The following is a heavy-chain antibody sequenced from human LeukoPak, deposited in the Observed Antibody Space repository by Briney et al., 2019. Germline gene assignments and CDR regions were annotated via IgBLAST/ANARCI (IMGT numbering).Heavy chain of an antibody. D-gene: IGHD6-6*01. CDR3: AGPNHSSSSLADYYYYMDV. Sequence: VASVKVSCKASGYTFTGYYMHWVRQAPGQGLEWMGWINPNSGGTNYAQKFQGRVTMTRDTSISTAYMELSRLRSDDTAVYYCAGPNHSSSSLADYYYYMDVWGKGTTVTVSS. CDR2: INPNSGGT. CDR1: GYTFTGYY. V-gene: IGHV1-2*02. J-gene: IGHJ6*03.